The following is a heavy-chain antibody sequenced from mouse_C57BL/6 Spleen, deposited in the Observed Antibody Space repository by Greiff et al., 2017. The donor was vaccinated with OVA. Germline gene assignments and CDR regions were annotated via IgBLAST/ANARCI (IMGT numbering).Heavy chain of an antibody. D-gene: IGHD1-1*02. CDR1: GYTFTSYW. Sequence: QVQLQQPGAELVKPGASVKLSCKASGYTFTSYWMQWVKQRPGQGLEWIGEIDPSDSYTNYNQKFKGKATLTADTSSSTAYMQLSSLPSEDYAVYDGENWGTMGAHALDYWGQGTTVTVSS. V-gene: IGHV1-50*01. CDR3: ENWGTMGAHALDY. J-gene: IGHJ4*01. CDR2: IDPSDSYT.